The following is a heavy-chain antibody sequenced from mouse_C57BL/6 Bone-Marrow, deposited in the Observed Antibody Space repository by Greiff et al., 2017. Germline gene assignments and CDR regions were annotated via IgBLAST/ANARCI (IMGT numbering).Heavy chain of an antibody. CDR2: IDPENGDT. CDR1: GFNIKDDY. V-gene: IGHV14-4*01. Sequence: VQLQQSGAELVRPGASVKLSCTASGFNIKDDYMHWVKQRPEQGLEWIGWIDPENGDTEYASKFQGKATITADTSSNSAYLQRSSLTSEDPAVYDCTTGYYGSSFLAYWGQGTLVTVAA. J-gene: IGHJ3*01. D-gene: IGHD1-1*01. CDR3: TTGYYGSSFLAY.